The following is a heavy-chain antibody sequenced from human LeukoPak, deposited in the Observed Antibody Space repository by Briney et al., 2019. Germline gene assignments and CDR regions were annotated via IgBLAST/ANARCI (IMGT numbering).Heavy chain of an antibody. D-gene: IGHD2-2*01. J-gene: IGHJ4*02. CDR1: GGTFSSYA. CDR2: IIPIFGIA. CDR3: ARVDAGYCSSTSCPPVY. Sequence: SVKVSCKASGGTFSSYAISWVRQAPGQGLEWMGRIIPIFGIANYAQKFQGRVTITADKSTSTAYMELSSLRSEDTAVYYCARVDAGYCSSTSCPPVYWGQGTLVTASS. V-gene: IGHV1-69*04.